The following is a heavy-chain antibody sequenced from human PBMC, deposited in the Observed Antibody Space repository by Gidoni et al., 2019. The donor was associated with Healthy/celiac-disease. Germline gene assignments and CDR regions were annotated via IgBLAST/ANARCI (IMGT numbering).Heavy chain of an antibody. CDR2: IYYSGST. CDR3: ARDLAPRDGRGWFDP. J-gene: IGHJ5*02. Sequence: QVQLQESGPGLVEPAQTLSLTCTVSGGYISSGGYYWRWIRQHPGKGLEWIGYIYYSGSTYYHPSLKRRVTISVDTSKNQFSLKLSSVTAADTAVYHCARDLAPRDGRGWFDPWGQGTLVTVSS. V-gene: IGHV4-31*03. D-gene: IGHD3-10*01. CDR1: GGYISSGGYY.